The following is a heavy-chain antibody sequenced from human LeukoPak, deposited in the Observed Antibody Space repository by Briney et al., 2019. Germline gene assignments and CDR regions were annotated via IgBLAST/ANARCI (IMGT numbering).Heavy chain of an antibody. CDR1: GESLNDYY. CDR2: ITHNGST. J-gene: IGHJ1*01. D-gene: IGHD2-15*01. CDR3: ARGFCRGESCYWAEYFQH. V-gene: IGHV4-34*01. Sequence: SETLTLTCGVHGESLNDYYWSWIRQSPGKGLEWIGGITHNGSTTFNPSLESRLTISVDTSKNQFSLKLTSVTAADASVYFCARGFCRGESCYWAEYFQHWGQRSLVTVSS.